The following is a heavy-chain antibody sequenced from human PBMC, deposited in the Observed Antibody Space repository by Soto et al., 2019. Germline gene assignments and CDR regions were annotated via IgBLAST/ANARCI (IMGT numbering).Heavy chain of an antibody. CDR1: ESTVSRDW. CDR3: SGGVGDAF. V-gene: IGHV3-7*04. Sequence: EVHLVESGGGLVQTGGSLRLSCAIFESTVSRDWMNWVRQAPGKGLAWVAHINQDGSEQYYVDSVKGRFTISRDNAKKSLYLQMRTLRPADTAMYYCSGGVGDAFWGQGTLVTVSS. J-gene: IGHJ4*02. D-gene: IGHD1-26*01. CDR2: INQDGSEQ.